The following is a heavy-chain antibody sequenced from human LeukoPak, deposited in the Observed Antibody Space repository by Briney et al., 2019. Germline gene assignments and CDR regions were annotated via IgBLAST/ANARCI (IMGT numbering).Heavy chain of an antibody. J-gene: IGHJ4*02. V-gene: IGHV1-18*01. Sequence: GASVKVSCKASGYTFTNYGISWVRQAPGQGLEWMGWISAYNGNTNYAQKLQGRVTMTTDTSTSTAYMELRSLRSDDTAVYYCARRPVPMAGTSYYYFDYWGQGTLVTVSS. CDR2: ISAYNGNT. CDR3: ARRPVPMAGTSYYYFDY. CDR1: GYTFTNYG. D-gene: IGHD6-19*01.